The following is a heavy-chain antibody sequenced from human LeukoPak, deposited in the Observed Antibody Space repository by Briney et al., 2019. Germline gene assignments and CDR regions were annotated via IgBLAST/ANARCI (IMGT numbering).Heavy chain of an antibody. CDR3: ARGGRYGDYSDY. CDR1: GFTFSSYA. J-gene: IGHJ4*02. D-gene: IGHD4-17*01. Sequence: GGSLRLSCAASGFTFSSYAMHWVRQAPGKGLEYVSAISSNGGSTYYANSVKGRFTISRDNSKNTLYLQMGSLRAEDMAVYYCARGGRYGDYSDYWGQGTLVTVSS. V-gene: IGHV3-64*01. CDR2: ISSNGGST.